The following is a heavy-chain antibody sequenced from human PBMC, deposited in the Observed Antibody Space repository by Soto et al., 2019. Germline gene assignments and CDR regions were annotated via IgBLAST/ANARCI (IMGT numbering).Heavy chain of an antibody. Sequence: PSETLSLTCTVSGDSIISSSYYWAWIRQSPGKGLEWIGNMYYSGSTYYNLSLKSRVTISVDTSKNQFSLKLSSVTAADTAVYYCASPTMVRRGVGAFDIWGPGTMVTVSS. CDR2: MYYSGST. CDR3: ASPTMVRRGVGAFDI. CDR1: GDSIISSSYY. J-gene: IGHJ3*02. V-gene: IGHV4-39*07. D-gene: IGHD3-10*01.